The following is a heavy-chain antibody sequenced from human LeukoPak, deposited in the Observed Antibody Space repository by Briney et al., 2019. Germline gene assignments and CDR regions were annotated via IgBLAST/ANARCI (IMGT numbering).Heavy chain of an antibody. Sequence: GGSLRLSCAASGFTFSSYWMSWVRQAPGKGLEWVANIKQDGSEKYYVDSVKGRFTISRDNAKNSLYLQVNSLRAEDTAVYYCARVKYGSGSYYFDYWGQGTLVTVSS. CDR1: GFTFSSYW. D-gene: IGHD3-10*01. J-gene: IGHJ4*02. V-gene: IGHV3-7*01. CDR3: ARVKYGSGSYYFDY. CDR2: IKQDGSEK.